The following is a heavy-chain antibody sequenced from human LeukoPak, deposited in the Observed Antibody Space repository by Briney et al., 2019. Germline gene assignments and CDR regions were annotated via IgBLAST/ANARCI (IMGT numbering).Heavy chain of an antibody. D-gene: IGHD2-15*01. Sequence: GGSLRLSCAASGFTFSRFGMQWVRQAPGKGLEWVAFIRYDGSDKYYADFVKGRFTISRDNSKDTLYLQMNSLRAEDTAVYYCAKTPGGSSDYWGQGTLDTVSS. CDR1: GFTFSRFG. J-gene: IGHJ4*02. CDR3: AKTPGGSSDY. V-gene: IGHV3-30*02. CDR2: IRYDGSDK.